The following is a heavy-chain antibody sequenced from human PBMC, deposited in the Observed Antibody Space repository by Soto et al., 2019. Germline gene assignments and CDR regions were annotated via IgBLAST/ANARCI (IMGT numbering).Heavy chain of an antibody. CDR1: GFTFSSYA. V-gene: IGHV3-23*01. CDR3: AKREGYCSGGSCSRMGGWFDP. J-gene: IGHJ5*02. D-gene: IGHD2-15*01. Sequence: GGSLRLSCAASGFTFSSYAMSWVRQAPGKGLEWVSAISGSGGSTYYADSVKGRFTISRDNSKNTLYLQMNSLRAEDTAVYYCAKREGYCSGGSCSRMGGWFDPWGQGTLVTVSS. CDR2: ISGSGGST.